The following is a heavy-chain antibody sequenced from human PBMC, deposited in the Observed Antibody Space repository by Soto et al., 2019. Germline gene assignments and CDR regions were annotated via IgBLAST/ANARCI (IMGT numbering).Heavy chain of an antibody. CDR1: GFIFSSYG. Sequence: QVQLVESGGGVVQPGRSLRLYCAASGFIFSSYGMHWVRQAPGKGLEWVAVISYEGSHTYYADSVKGRFTITRDNSKNTLYLQMNSLRPEDTAVYYCAKEVHCGGGSCSWSEGFDYWGQGTLLTVSS. D-gene: IGHD2-15*01. CDR2: ISYEGSHT. CDR3: AKEVHCGGGSCSWSEGFDY. J-gene: IGHJ4*02. V-gene: IGHV3-30*18.